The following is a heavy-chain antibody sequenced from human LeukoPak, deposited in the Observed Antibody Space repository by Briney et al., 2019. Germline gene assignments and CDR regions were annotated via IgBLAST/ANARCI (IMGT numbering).Heavy chain of an antibody. Sequence: PSETLSLTCTVSGGSISSYYWSWIRQPPGKGLEWIGYIYYSGSTNYNPSLKSRVTISVDTSKNQFSLKLSSVTAADTAVHYCARALYYGSGSYPPRYYYGMDVWGQGTTVTVSS. V-gene: IGHV4-59*01. J-gene: IGHJ6*02. CDR3: ARALYYGSGSYPPRYYYGMDV. CDR1: GGSISSYY. CDR2: IYYSGST. D-gene: IGHD3-10*01.